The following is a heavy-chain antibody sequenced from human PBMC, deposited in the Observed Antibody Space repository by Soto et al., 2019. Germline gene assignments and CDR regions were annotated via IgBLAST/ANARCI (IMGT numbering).Heavy chain of an antibody. Sequence: GGSLRLSCAASGFTFSSYSMNWVRQAPGKGLEWVSSISSSSSYIYYADSVKGRFTISRDNAKNSLYLQMNSLRAEDTAVYYCARDAQWSGSYFDYWGQGTLVTVSS. CDR2: ISSSSSYI. D-gene: IGHD1-26*01. V-gene: IGHV3-21*01. J-gene: IGHJ4*02. CDR3: ARDAQWSGSYFDY. CDR1: GFTFSSYS.